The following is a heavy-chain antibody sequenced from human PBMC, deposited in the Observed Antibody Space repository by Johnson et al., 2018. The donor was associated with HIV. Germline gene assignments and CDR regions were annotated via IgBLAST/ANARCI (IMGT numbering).Heavy chain of an antibody. V-gene: IGHV3-66*01. J-gene: IGHJ3*02. CDR2: IYSGDST. CDR3: ARGYTIGAFDI. D-gene: IGHD3-3*01. Sequence: VQLVESGGGVVQPGESLRFSCAVSGFTVSSNYMSWVRQAPGKGLEWVSVIYSGDSTYYADSVKGRFTISRDNSKNTLYLQMNSLRAEDTAVYYCARGYTIGAFDIWGQGTMVTVSS. CDR1: GFTVSSNY.